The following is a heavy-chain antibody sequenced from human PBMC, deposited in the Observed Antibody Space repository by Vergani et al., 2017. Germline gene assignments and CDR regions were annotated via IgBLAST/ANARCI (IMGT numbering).Heavy chain of an antibody. J-gene: IGHJ4*02. CDR3: AREGGVVPAARHFDY. CDR2: IYYSGST. D-gene: IGHD2-2*01. V-gene: IGHV4-59*01. CDR1: GGSISSYY. Sequence: QVQLQESGPGLVKPSETLSLTCTVSGGSISSYYWSWFRQPPGKGLEWIGYIYYSGSTNYNPSLKSRVTISVDTSKNQFSLKLSSVTAADTAVYYCAREGGVVPAARHFDYWGQGTLVTVSS.